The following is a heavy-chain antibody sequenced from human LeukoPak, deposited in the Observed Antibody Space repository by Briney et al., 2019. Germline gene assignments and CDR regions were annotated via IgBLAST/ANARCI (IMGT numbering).Heavy chain of an antibody. D-gene: IGHD3-22*01. V-gene: IGHV4-34*01. CDR3: ARGSVDYYDSSGYYYGWFDP. Sequence: PSETLSLTCAVYGGSFSGYYWSWIRQPPGKGLEWIGEINHSGSTNYNPSLKSRVTISVDTPKNQFSLKLSSVTAADTAAYYCARGSVDYYDSSGYYYGWFDPWGQGTLVTVSS. CDR2: INHSGST. CDR1: GGSFSGYY. J-gene: IGHJ5*02.